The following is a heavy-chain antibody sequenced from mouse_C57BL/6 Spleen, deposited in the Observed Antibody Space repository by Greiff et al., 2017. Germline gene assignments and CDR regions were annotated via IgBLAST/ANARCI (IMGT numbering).Heavy chain of an antibody. V-gene: IGHV2-6*01. Sequence: QVQLKESGPGLVAPSQSLSITCTVSGFSLTRYGVDWVRQSPGKGLEWLGVIWGVGSTNYNSALKSRLSISKDNSKSQVFLKMNSLQTDDTAMYYCASDRGDCPFAYWGQGTLVTVSA. J-gene: IGHJ3*01. CDR2: IWGVGST. CDR1: GFSLTRYG. CDR3: ASDRGDCPFAY. D-gene: IGHD3-1*01.